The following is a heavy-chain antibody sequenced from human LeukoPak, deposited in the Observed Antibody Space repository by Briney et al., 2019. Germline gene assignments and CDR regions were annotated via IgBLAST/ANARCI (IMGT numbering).Heavy chain of an antibody. CDR1: GGSISSSSYY. Sequence: SETLSLTCTVSGGSISSSSYYWGWIRQPPGKGLEWIGSIYYSGSTYYNPSLKSRVTISVDTSKNQFSPKLSSVTAADTAVYYCARENHYDFWSGYYNWFDPWGQGTLVTVSS. D-gene: IGHD3-3*01. CDR3: ARENHYDFWSGYYNWFDP. J-gene: IGHJ5*02. V-gene: IGHV4-39*07. CDR2: IYYSGST.